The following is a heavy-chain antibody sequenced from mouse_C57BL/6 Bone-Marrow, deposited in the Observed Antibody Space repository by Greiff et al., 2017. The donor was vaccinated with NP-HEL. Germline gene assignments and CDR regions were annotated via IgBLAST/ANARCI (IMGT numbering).Heavy chain of an antibody. J-gene: IGHJ2*01. CDR2: ISNGGGST. Sequence: DVMLVESGGGLVQPGGSLKLSCAASGFTFSDYYMYWVRQTPEKRLEWVAYISNGGGSTYYPDTVKGRFTISRDNAKNTLYLQMSRLKSEDTAMYYCARHGPDFDYWGQGTTLTVSS. CDR1: GFTFSDYY. V-gene: IGHV5-12*01. CDR3: ARHGPDFDY.